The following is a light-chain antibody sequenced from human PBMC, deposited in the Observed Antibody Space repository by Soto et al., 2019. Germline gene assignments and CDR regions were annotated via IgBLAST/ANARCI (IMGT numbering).Light chain of an antibody. J-gene: IGKJ1*01. CDR1: QTVSSN. V-gene: IGKV3-15*01. Sequence: EIVMTQSPATLSVSPGNRVTLSCRASQTVSSNLAWYQQKPGQAPRLLIYAAFNRATGIPARFSGSGSGTEFTLPISSLQSEDSSIYSCQQYENWPPWTFGQGTKVEIK. CDR2: AAF. CDR3: QQYENWPPWT.